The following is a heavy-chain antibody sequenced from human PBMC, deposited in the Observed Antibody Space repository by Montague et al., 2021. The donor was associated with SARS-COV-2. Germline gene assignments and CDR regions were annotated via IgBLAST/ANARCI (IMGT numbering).Heavy chain of an antibody. V-gene: IGHV4-59*01. Sequence: SETLSPTCSVSGGSISDYYWNWIRQPPGKGLEWIGYIYYNTGNTNYNPCLQSRVTISLDTSKNQFSLNLRSVTAADTALYFCARGSGYDYYFDCWGLGTLVTVSS. CDR2: IYYNTGNT. CDR3: ARGSGYDYYFDC. D-gene: IGHD5-12*01. CDR1: GGSISDYY. J-gene: IGHJ4*02.